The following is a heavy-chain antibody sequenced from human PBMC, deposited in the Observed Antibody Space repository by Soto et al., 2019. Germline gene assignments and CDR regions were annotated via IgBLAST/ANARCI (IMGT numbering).Heavy chain of an antibody. D-gene: IGHD4-17*01. CDR2: ISAYNGNT. Sequence: ASVKVSCKASGYTFTSYGISWVRQAPGQGLEWMGWISAYNGNTNYAQKLQGRLTMTTDTSTSTAYMELRSLRSDDTAVYYCARDRDYGDYLVLPYYLDYWGQGTLVTVSS. J-gene: IGHJ4*02. V-gene: IGHV1-18*01. CDR1: GYTFTSYG. CDR3: ARDRDYGDYLVLPYYLDY.